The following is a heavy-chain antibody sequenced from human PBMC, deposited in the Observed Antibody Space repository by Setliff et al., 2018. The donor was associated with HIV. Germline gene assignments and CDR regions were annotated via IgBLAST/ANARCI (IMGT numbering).Heavy chain of an antibody. J-gene: IGHJ5*02. D-gene: IGHD1-26*01. CDR1: GYSFINYG. CDR3: ARARLQGIVTAVGPRDNCLDP. V-gene: IGHV1-18*01. Sequence: ASVKVSCKASGYSFINYGVSWVRQAPGQGLEWMGWISAYNGNTDYAPRLLGRVTMTTDTSTSTAYMELRSLSSDDTAVYYCARARLQGIVTAVGPRDNCLDPWGQGTRVTVS. CDR2: ISAYNGNT.